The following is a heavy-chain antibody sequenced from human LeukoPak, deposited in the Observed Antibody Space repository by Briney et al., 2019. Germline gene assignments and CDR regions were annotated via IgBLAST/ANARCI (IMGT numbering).Heavy chain of an antibody. D-gene: IGHD3-22*01. CDR2: IYPGDFDT. J-gene: IGHJ3*01. CDR3: ARGGTIVVSLEPSDPFDV. V-gene: IGHV5-51*01. Sequence: GESLKISCKGSGYSFSTYWLARVRQMPGKGLEWMGIIYPGDFDTRYSPSFQGQVTISVDKSIDTAYLQWSSLKASDTAMYYCARGGTIVVSLEPSDPFDVWGQGTMVIVS. CDR1: GYSFSTYW.